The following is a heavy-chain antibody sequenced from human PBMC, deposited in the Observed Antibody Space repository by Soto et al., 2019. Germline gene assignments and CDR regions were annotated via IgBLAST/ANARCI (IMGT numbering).Heavy chain of an antibody. CDR2: INHSGST. CDR1: GGSFSGDY. CDR3: ARVLTMVWGVIGGDDYFDY. J-gene: IGHJ4*02. D-gene: IGHD3-10*01. Sequence: PSETLSLTCAVYGGSFSGDYWNWIRQPPGKGLEWIGEINHSGSTNYNPSLKSRVTISVDMAKKQFSLKLSSVTAADTAVYYCARVLTMVWGVIGGDDYFDYWGQGTLVTVSS. V-gene: IGHV4-34*01.